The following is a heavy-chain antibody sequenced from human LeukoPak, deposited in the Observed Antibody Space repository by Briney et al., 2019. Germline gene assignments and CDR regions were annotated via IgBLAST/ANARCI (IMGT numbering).Heavy chain of an antibody. Sequence: GGSLRLSCAASGFTFSSYGMHWVRQAPGKGLEWVAVIWYDGSNKYYADSVKGRFTISRDNSKNTLYLQMDSLRAEDTAVYYCARDSVVRGVITNYYYYGMDVWGQGTTVTVSS. J-gene: IGHJ6*02. CDR1: GFTFSSYG. CDR3: ARDSVVRGVITNYYYYGMDV. D-gene: IGHD3-10*01. V-gene: IGHV3-33*01. CDR2: IWYDGSNK.